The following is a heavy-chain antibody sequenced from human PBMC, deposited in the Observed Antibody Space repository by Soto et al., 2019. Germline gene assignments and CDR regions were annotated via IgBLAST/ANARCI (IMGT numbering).Heavy chain of an antibody. V-gene: IGHV1-69*13. J-gene: IGHJ5*02. CDR2: IIPILGTA. D-gene: IGHD6-13*01. CDR1: GGTFSSYA. Sequence: SVKVSCKASGGTFSSYAISWVRQAPGQGLEWMGGIIPILGTANYAQKFQGRVTITADESTSTAYMELSSLRSEDTAVYYCARDTGSSWFWFDPWGQGTLVTVSS. CDR3: ARDTGSSWFWFDP.